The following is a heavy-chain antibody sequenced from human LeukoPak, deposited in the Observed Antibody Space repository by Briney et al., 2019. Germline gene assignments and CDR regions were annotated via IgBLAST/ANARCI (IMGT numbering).Heavy chain of an antibody. CDR2: IYYSGST. J-gene: IGHJ3*02. CDR1: GGSISSYY. Sequence: SETLSLTCTVSGGSISSYYWSWIRQPPGKGLEWIGYIYYSGSTNYNPSLKSRVTISADTSKNQFSLKLSSVTAADTAVYYCARLIGSSSSGYYGAFDIWGQGTMVTVSS. V-gene: IGHV4-59*08. D-gene: IGHD3-22*01. CDR3: ARLIGSSSSGYYGAFDI.